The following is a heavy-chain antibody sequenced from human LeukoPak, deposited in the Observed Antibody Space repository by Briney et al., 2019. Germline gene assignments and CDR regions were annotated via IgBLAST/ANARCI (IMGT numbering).Heavy chain of an antibody. V-gene: IGHV3-48*01. CDR3: ASGGAYDYVWGSYRPGY. CDR2: ISSSSSTI. J-gene: IGHJ4*02. Sequence: PGGSLRLSCAASGFTFSSYSMNWVRQAPGKGLEWVSYISSSSSTIYYADSVKGRFTISRGNAKNSLYLQMNSLRAEDTAVYYCASGGAYDYVWGSYRPGYWGQGTLVTVSS. D-gene: IGHD3-16*02. CDR1: GFTFSSYS.